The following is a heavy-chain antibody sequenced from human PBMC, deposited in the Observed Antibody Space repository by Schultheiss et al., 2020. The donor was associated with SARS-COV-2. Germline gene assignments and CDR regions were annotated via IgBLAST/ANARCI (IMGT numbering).Heavy chain of an antibody. Sequence: ASVKVSCKASGYTFTSYGISWVRQAPGQGLEWMGWISAYNGNTNYAQKLQGRVTMTTDTSTSTAYMELSSLRSEDTAVYYCARHGTRFGLGYYYYGMDVWGQGTTVTVSS. J-gene: IGHJ6*02. CDR2: ISAYNGNT. CDR3: ARHGTRFGLGYYYYGMDV. CDR1: GYTFTSYG. D-gene: IGHD3-3*01. V-gene: IGHV1-18*01.